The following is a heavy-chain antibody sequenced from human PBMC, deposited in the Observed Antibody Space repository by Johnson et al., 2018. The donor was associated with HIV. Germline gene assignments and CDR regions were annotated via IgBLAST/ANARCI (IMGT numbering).Heavy chain of an antibody. CDR2: ISSSGNTI. CDR3: ASLSDDAFDF. V-gene: IGHV3-11*04. CDR1: GFTVIGNY. J-gene: IGHJ3*01. Sequence: QMLLVESGGGLIQPGGSLRLSCAASGFTVIGNYMSWVRQAPGKGLEWVSYISSSGNTIYYADSVKGRFTISRDNSENTLYLQMNSLKAEDTAVYYCASLSDDAFDFWGQGTMVTVSS.